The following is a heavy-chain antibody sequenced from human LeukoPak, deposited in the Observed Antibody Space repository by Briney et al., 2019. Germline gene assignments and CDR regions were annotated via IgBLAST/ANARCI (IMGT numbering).Heavy chain of an antibody. J-gene: IGHJ4*02. V-gene: IGHV3-7*03. Sequence: GGSLRLSCAASGFTFSTYWMSWVRQAPSKGRAWVATIKPDGTEKYYVDSVKGRFTVSRDNAKNSLYVQMNSLRAEDAAVYYCARYFTAIAETVRLDYWGQGTLVTVSS. CDR1: GFTFSTYW. CDR2: IKPDGTEK. CDR3: ARYFTAIAETVRLDY. D-gene: IGHD2-21*01.